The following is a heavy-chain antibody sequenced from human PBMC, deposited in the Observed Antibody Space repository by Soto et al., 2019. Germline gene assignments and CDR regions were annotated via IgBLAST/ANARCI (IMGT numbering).Heavy chain of an antibody. CDR3: ARETYYDFWSGYYYGMDV. Sequence: PSETLSLTCTVSGGSITSSSYYWSWIRQPPGKGLEWIGYIYYSGSTNYNPSLKSRVTISVDTSKNQFSLKLSSVTAADTAVYYCARETYYDFWSGYYYGMDVWGQGTTVTVSS. CDR2: IYYSGST. CDR1: GGSITSSSYY. J-gene: IGHJ6*02. D-gene: IGHD3-3*01. V-gene: IGHV4-61*01.